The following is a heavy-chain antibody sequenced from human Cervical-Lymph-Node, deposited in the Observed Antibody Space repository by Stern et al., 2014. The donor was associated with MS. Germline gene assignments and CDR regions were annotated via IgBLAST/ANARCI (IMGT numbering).Heavy chain of an antibody. CDR3: AGQTDSPYGGMDV. D-gene: IGHD4-17*01. CDR2: IIPIFGTA. CDR1: GGTFSSYA. J-gene: IGHJ6*02. Sequence: VQLVESGAEVKKPGSSVKVSCKASGGTFSSYAISWVRQAPGQGLEWMGGIIPIFGTANYAQTFQGRVTITPDESTSTAYMELSSLRSEDTAVYYCAGQTDSPYGGMDVWGQGTTVTVSS. V-gene: IGHV1-69*01.